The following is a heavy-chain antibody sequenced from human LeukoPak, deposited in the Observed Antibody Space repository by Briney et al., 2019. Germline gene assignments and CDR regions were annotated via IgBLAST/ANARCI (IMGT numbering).Heavy chain of an antibody. CDR2: INPNSGGT. D-gene: IGHD5-24*01. V-gene: IGHV1-2*02. CDR1: GYTFRRYY. J-gene: IGHJ4*02. CDR3: ARDSVGGYNMYYFDY. Sequence: ASVKVSCKASGYTFRRYYINWVRQAPGQGLEWMGWINPNSGGTNYAQKFQGRVTITRDTSISTAYMELSRLRADDTAVYYCARDSVGGYNMYYFDYWGQGTLVTVSS.